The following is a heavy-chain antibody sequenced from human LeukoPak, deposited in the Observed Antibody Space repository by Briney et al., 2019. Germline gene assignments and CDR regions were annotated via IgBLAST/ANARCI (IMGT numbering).Heavy chain of an antibody. CDR2: XXSGNT. CDR3: AKAGYCSSTSCYRRRWFDP. V-gene: IGHV1-8*01. Sequence: XXSGNTGYAQKFQGRVTMTRNTSISTAYMELSSLRSEDTAVYYCAKAGYCSSTSCYRRRWFDPWGQGTLVTVSS. D-gene: IGHD2-2*02. J-gene: IGHJ5*02.